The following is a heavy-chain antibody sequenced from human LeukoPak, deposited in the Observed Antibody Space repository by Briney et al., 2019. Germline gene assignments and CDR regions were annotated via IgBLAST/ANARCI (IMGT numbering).Heavy chain of an antibody. CDR1: GYTFSNFG. Sequence: ASVRVSCKTSGYTFSNFGINWVRQAPGQGLEWMGWISGNNDNPNYGQKFQGRFTVTTDSSTSTAYMELRNLRFDDMAAYYCARDGTSTDDYWGQGTLVTVSS. D-gene: IGHD2-2*01. CDR2: ISGNNDNP. J-gene: IGHJ4*02. CDR3: ARDGTSTDDY. V-gene: IGHV1-18*03.